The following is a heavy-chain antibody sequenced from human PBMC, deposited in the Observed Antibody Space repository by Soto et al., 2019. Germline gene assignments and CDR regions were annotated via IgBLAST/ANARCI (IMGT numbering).Heavy chain of an antibody. V-gene: IGHV4-4*02. J-gene: IGHJ5*02. Sequence: TLSLTCAFSGCSISSSNWWSWVRQPPGKGLEWIGEIYHSGSTNYNPSLKSRVTISVDKSKNQFSLKLSSVTAADTAVYYCARSYSSGWYNWFDPWGQGTLVTVSS. D-gene: IGHD6-19*01. CDR2: IYHSGST. CDR3: ARSYSSGWYNWFDP. CDR1: GCSISSSNW.